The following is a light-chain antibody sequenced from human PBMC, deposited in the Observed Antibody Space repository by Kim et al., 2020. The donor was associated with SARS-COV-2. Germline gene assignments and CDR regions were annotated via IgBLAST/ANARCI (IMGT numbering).Light chain of an antibody. CDR3: QQLNSYPRT. V-gene: IGKV1-9*01. Sequence: IQLTQSPSSLSASVGDRVTITCRASQGISTYLAWYQQKPGKAPQFLIYAASTLQSGVPSRFSGSGSGTDFTLTISSLQPEDFATYYCQQLNSYPRTFGQGTKLEI. CDR1: QGISTY. J-gene: IGKJ2*01. CDR2: AAS.